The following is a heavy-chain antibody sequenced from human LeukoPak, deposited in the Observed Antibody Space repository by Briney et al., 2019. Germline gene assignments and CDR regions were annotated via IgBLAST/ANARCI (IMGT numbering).Heavy chain of an antibody. CDR3: ARGPPRVGTDY. Sequence: PSETLSLTCAVYGGSFSGYYWSWIRQPPGKGLEWIGEINHSGSTNYNPSLKSRVTISVDTPKNQFSLKLSSVTAADTAVYYCARGPPRVGTDYWGQGTLVTVSS. J-gene: IGHJ4*02. V-gene: IGHV4-34*01. CDR1: GGSFSGYY. D-gene: IGHD2-15*01. CDR2: INHSGST.